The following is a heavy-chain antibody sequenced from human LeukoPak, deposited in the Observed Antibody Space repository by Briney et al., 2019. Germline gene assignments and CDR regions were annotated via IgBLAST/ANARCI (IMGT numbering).Heavy chain of an antibody. D-gene: IGHD3-10*01. Sequence: SETLSLTCTVSGGSISSYFWSWIRQPAGKGLEWIGRIYASGSTNYNPSLKSRVTMSVDTSKNQSSLKLSSVTAADTAVYFCARDFLQGVRGNTGGSFDYWGQGTLVTVSS. CDR1: GGSISSYF. CDR2: IYASGST. V-gene: IGHV4-4*07. CDR3: ARDFLQGVRGNTGGSFDY. J-gene: IGHJ4*02.